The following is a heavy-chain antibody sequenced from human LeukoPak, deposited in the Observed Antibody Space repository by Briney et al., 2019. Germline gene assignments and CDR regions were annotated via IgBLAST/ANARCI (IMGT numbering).Heavy chain of an antibody. J-gene: IGHJ4*02. CDR3: ARHVQDYYDSGTEGLYYFDY. D-gene: IGHD3-10*01. CDR1: GYSFTTYW. Sequence: GESLKISCKGSGYSFTTYWIGWVRQMPGKGLEWMGIIYPGDSDTRYSPSFQGQVTISADKSISTAYLQWSSLKASDTAMYYCARHVQDYYDSGTEGLYYFDYWGQGTLVTVSS. CDR2: IYPGDSDT. V-gene: IGHV5-51*01.